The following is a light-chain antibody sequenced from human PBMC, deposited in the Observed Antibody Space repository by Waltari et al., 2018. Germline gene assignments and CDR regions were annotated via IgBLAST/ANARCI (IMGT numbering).Light chain of an antibody. CDR2: YVS. J-gene: IGLJ2*01. V-gene: IGLV2-23*02. Sequence: QSALTQPASVSGSPGQSITISCTGTSSDVGGYNYVSWYQQHPGKAPKLMIYYVSKRPSGVSNRFSGSKSGNTASLTISGLQAEDEADYYCCSYAGSSTLVFGGGTKLTVL. CDR3: CSYAGSSTLV. CDR1: SSDVGGYNY.